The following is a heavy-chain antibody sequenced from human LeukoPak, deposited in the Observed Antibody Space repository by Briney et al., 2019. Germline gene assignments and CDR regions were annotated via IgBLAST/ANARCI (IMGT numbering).Heavy chain of an antibody. D-gene: IGHD5-12*01. CDR3: AKDPGDIVATIGPFDY. CDR2: ISNEASVQ. CDR1: GFTFSRYG. V-gene: IGHV3-30*18. Sequence: GGSLRLSCAASGFTFSRYGMHWVRQAPGEGLEWVAVISNEASVQYYADSVKGRFTISRDNSKNTLYLQMNSLRAEDTAVYYCAKDPGDIVATIGPFDYWGQGTLVTVSS. J-gene: IGHJ4*02.